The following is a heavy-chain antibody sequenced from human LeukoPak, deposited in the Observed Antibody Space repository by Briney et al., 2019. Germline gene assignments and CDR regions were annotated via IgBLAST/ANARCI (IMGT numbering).Heavy chain of an antibody. CDR1: GASIGSGDYY. Sequence: PSQTLSLTCTVSGASIGSGDYYWSWIRQPPGKGLEWIGYIYYSGSTYYNPSLKSRVTISVDTSKNQFSIKLSSVTAADAAVYVNAREMLGYCSSTSCSFWGRSTLVTVSP. J-gene: IGHJ2*01. CDR2: IYYSGST. CDR3: AREMLGYCSSTSCSF. D-gene: IGHD2-2*01. V-gene: IGHV4-30-4*08.